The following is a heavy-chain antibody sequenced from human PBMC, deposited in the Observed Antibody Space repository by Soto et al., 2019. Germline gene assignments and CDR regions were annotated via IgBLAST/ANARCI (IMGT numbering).Heavy chain of an antibody. CDR3: AKRTGYCSGGSCLDAFDI. Sequence: GGSLRLSCAASGFTFSSYGMHWVRQAPGKGLEWVAVISYDGSNKYYADSVKGRFTISRDNSKNTLYLQMNSLRAEDTAVYYCAKRTGYCSGGSCLDAFDIWGQGTMVTVSS. CDR1: GFTFSSYG. V-gene: IGHV3-30*18. D-gene: IGHD2-15*01. J-gene: IGHJ3*02. CDR2: ISYDGSNK.